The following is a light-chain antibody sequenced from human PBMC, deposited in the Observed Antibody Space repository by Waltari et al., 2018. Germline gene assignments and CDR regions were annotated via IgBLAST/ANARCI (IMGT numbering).Light chain of an antibody. CDR1: SGLSSNV. CDR3: QTGGHGTWV. Sequence: QLVLTQSPSASASLGASVKLTCTLSSGLSSNVIAWLQQQPEKGPRYLMKVTSAGSHSKGDEIPDRFSGSSSGAERYLTISSLQSEDEADYYCQTGGHGTWVFGGGTKLTVL. CDR2: VTSAGSH. V-gene: IGLV4-69*01. J-gene: IGLJ3*02.